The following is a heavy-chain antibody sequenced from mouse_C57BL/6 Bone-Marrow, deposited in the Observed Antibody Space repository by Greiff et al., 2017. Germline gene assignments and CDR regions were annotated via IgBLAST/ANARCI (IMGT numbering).Heavy chain of an antibody. CDR3: ARHRNYGSSFDY. V-gene: IGHV5-6*01. J-gene: IGHJ2*01. CDR2: ISSGGSYT. Sequence: EVQRVESGGDLVKPGGSLKLSCAASGFTFSSYGMSWVRQTPDKRLEWVATISSGGSYTYYPDSVKGRFTISRDNAKNTLYLQMSSLKSEDTAMYYCARHRNYGSSFDYWGQGTTLTVSS. D-gene: IGHD1-1*01. CDR1: GFTFSSYG.